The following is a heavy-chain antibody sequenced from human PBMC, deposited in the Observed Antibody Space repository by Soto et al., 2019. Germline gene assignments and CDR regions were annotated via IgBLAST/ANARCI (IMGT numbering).Heavy chain of an antibody. CDR1: GYTFTSYT. CDR3: ARDFYYDSSGYIEFYFDY. V-gene: IGHV1-3*01. D-gene: IGHD3-22*01. Sequence: GASVKVSCKASGYTFTSYTMHWVRQAPRQRLEWMGWINAGNGNTKSSQKFQGRVTITRDTSASTAYMELSSLRSEDTAVYYCARDFYYDSSGYIEFYFDYWGPGTLVTVSS. CDR2: INAGNGNT. J-gene: IGHJ4*02.